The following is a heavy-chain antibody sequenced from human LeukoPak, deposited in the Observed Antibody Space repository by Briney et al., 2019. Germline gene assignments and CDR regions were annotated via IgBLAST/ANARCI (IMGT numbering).Heavy chain of an antibody. D-gene: IGHD4-17*01. CDR2: IWYDGSNK. J-gene: IGHJ4*02. CDR1: GFTFSSYG. Sequence: PGGSLRLSCAASGFTFSSYGMHWVRQAPGKGLEWVAVIWYDGSNKYYADSVKGRFTISRDNSKNTLYLQMNSLRAEDTAVYYCARGPRYGDSSYYFDYWGQGTLVTVSS. V-gene: IGHV3-33*01. CDR3: ARGPRYGDSSYYFDY.